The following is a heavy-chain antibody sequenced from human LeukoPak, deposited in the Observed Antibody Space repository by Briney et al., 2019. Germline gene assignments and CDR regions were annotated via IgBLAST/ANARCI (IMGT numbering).Heavy chain of an antibody. CDR2: INPNSGGT. D-gene: IGHD3-16*02. Sequence: ASVKVSCKASGYTFTGYYMHWVRQAPGQGLEWMGWINPNSGGTNYAQKFQGGVTMTRDTSISTAYMELSRLRSDDTAVYYCARDATLYYDYVWGSYRYFSYWGQGTLVTVSS. J-gene: IGHJ4*02. V-gene: IGHV1-2*02. CDR1: GYTFTGYY. CDR3: ARDATLYYDYVWGSYRYFSY.